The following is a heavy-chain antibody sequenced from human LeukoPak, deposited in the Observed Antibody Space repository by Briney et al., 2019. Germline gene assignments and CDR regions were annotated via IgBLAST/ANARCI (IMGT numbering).Heavy chain of an antibody. V-gene: IGHV4-59*12. Sequence: SETLSLTCAVSGGSISSYHWSWIRQPPGKGLEWIGYIYYTGITNYNPSLKSRVTISVDTSKNQFSLKLSSVTAADTAVYYCARDRSASGAFDIWGQGTMVTVSS. CDR3: ARDRSASGAFDI. CDR2: IYYTGIT. CDR1: GGSISSYH. J-gene: IGHJ3*02. D-gene: IGHD3-10*01.